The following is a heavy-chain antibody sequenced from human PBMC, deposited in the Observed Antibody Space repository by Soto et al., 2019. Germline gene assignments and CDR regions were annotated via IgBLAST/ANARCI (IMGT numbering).Heavy chain of an antibody. CDR2: INAGNGNT. J-gene: IGHJ4*02. Sequence: ASVKVSCKASGYTLTSYAMHWVRQAPGQRLEWMGWINAGNGNTKYSQKLKGRVTITRDTSASTAYMELSSLRYEVTAVYYCVHSSGYYSFDYWGQGTLVTVSS. CDR3: VHSSGYYSFDY. V-gene: IGHV1-3*01. CDR1: GYTLTSYA. D-gene: IGHD3-22*01.